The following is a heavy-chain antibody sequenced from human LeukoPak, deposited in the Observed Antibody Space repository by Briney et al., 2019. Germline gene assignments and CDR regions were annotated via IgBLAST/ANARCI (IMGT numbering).Heavy chain of an antibody. D-gene: IGHD3-10*01. CDR3: ARTARVRGVFNLFDY. J-gene: IGHJ4*02. Sequence: TGGSLRLSCAASGFPFSNYGMHWVRQAPGEGLEWVGRTRNKANNYTTEYAASVKGRFTISRDDSRNSLYLQMNSLKTEDTAVYYCARTARVRGVFNLFDYWGQGTLVTVSS. V-gene: IGHV3-72*01. CDR1: GFPFSNYG. CDR2: TRNKANNYTT.